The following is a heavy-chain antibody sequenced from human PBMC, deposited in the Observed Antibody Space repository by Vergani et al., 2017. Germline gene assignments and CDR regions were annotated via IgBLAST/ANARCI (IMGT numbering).Heavy chain of an antibody. Sequence: QVQLVESGGGVVLPGRSLRLSCAASGFTFSSYGMHWVRQAPGKGREWVAVIWYDGSNKYYADSVKGRFTISRDNSKNTLYLQMNSLRAEDTAVYCCARGRETTPGYFYMDVWGKGTTVTVPS. V-gene: IGHV3-33*01. CDR1: GFTFSSYG. CDR3: ARGRETTPGYFYMDV. D-gene: IGHD4-11*01. J-gene: IGHJ6*03. CDR2: IWYDGSNK.